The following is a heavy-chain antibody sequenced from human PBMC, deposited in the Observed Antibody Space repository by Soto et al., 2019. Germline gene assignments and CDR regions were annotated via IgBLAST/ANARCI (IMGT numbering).Heavy chain of an antibody. D-gene: IGHD1-26*01. J-gene: IGHJ4*02. CDR1: GYTFTSYG. CDR2: ISADNGHT. CDR3: ARDRGSYALDY. Sequence: QVQLVQSGAEVKKPGASVKVSCKASGYTFTSYGISWGRQAPGQGLEWMGWISADNGHTNSAQKLQGRVTMTTDTATSTGYMELRSLRSDDTAVYYCARDRGSYALDYWGQGTLVTVSS. V-gene: IGHV1-18*01.